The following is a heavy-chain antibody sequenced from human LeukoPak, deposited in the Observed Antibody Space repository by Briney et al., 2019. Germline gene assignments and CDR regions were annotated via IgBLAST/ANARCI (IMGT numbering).Heavy chain of an antibody. CDR2: IYDSGRT. CDR1: GGAISSYY. V-gene: IGHV4-59*08. Sequence: PEALSLTCTVSGGAISSYYWSWIRLPPGQGLEWMGYIYDSGRTTYTPSPKSRVTISVDTSKNQFSLPLSSVTAADAAVYHCAKLSRISIIRGAALGPFDYWGQGILVSASS. D-gene: IGHD3-10*01. CDR3: AKLSRISIIRGAALGPFDY. J-gene: IGHJ4*02.